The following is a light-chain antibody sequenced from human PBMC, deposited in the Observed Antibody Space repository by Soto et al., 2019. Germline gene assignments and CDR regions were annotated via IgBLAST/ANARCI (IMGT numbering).Light chain of an antibody. CDR3: QQYDSFSVT. CDR2: DVS. J-gene: IGKJ1*01. CDR1: RRISGW. Sequence: EIKMTQSASALSASEGDTVSITCRASRRISGWLSLHQQKPGKAPKLLIYDVSALKRGVPPRFSGSGSGTEFTLTISSLQPEDFATYYCQQYDSFSVTFGQGTKVDIK. V-gene: IGKV1-5*01.